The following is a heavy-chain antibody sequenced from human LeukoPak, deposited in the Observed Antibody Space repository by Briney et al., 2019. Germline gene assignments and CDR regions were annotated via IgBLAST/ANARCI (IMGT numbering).Heavy chain of an antibody. CDR1: GFTFSSYA. Sequence: AGGSLRLSCAASGFTFSSYAMSWVRQAPGKGLEWVSAISGSGGSTYYADSVKGRFTISRDNSKNTLYLQMNSLRAEDTAVYYCAKVMVRGVFPSPLDPWGQGTLVTVSS. CDR2: ISGSGGST. D-gene: IGHD3-10*01. V-gene: IGHV3-23*01. CDR3: AKVMVRGVFPSPLDP. J-gene: IGHJ5*02.